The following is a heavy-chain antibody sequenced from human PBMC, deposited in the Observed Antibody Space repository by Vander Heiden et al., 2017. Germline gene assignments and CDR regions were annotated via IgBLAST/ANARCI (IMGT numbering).Heavy chain of an antibody. CDR3: AVSRQAGYNWFDL. J-gene: IGHJ5*02. D-gene: IGHD3-10*01. CDR2: IYPDDSDA. V-gene: IGHV5-51*01. CDR1: GFRLPTYS. Sequence: DVQLVQSGAEVQQPGESLKISCQGSGFRLPTYSIVWVRRKPGEGLEWLGIIYPDDSDARYSPSFEGQVTLSVDKSISTAYVQWSSLKASDTAMYYCAVSRQAGYNWFDLWGQGTLVTVSS.